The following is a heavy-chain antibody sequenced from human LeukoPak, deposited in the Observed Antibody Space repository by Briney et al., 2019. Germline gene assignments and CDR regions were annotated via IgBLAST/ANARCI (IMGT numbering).Heavy chain of an antibody. D-gene: IGHD3-22*01. Sequence: SETLSLTCAVYGGSFSGYYWSWIRQPPGKGLEWIGEINHSGSTNYNPSLKSRVTISVGTSKNQFSLKLSSVTAADTAVYYCARRIVVITTLDYWGQGTLVTVSS. J-gene: IGHJ4*02. CDR3: ARRIVVITTLDY. CDR1: GGSFSGYY. CDR2: INHSGST. V-gene: IGHV4-34*01.